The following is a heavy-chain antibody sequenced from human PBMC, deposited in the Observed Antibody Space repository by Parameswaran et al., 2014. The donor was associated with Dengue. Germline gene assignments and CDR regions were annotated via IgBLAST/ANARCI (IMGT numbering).Heavy chain of an antibody. V-gene: IGHV3-21*01. CDR3: ASAQP. Sequence: WIRQPPGKGLEWVSSISSSSSYIYYADSVKGRFTISRDNAKNSLYLQMNSLRAEDTAVYYCASAQPWGQGTLVTVSS. CDR2: ISSSSSYI. J-gene: IGHJ5*02.